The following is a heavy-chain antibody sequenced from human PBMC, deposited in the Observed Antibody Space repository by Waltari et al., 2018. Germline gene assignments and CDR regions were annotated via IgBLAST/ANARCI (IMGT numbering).Heavy chain of an antibody. CDR2: IYHNGNT. Sequence: QVQLQESGPRLVKPSGTLSLICAVSGGSITSTNWWSWVRQPPGKGLEWIGEIYHNGNTNYNQSLKSRLTISVDKSKNQFSLKLSSVTAADTAVYYCARAYVRPGIAVATDAFDIWGQGTTVTVSS. V-gene: IGHV4-4*02. CDR3: ARAYVRPGIAVATDAFDI. CDR1: GGSITSTNW. J-gene: IGHJ3*02. D-gene: IGHD6-19*01.